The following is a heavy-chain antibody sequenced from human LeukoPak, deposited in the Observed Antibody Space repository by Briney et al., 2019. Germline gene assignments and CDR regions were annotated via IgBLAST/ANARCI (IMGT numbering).Heavy chain of an antibody. CDR1: GFTFSSHW. CDR3: ARSQELGYCSSTSCYRFEYYFDY. Sequence: PGGSLRLSCAASGFTFSSHWMHWVRQAPGKGLVWVSRINSDGSSTSYVDSVAGRFTISRDNAKNSLYLQMNSLRAEDTAVYYCARSQELGYCSSTSCYRFEYYFDYWGQGTLVTVSS. CDR2: INSDGSST. D-gene: IGHD2-2*01. J-gene: IGHJ4*02. V-gene: IGHV3-74*01.